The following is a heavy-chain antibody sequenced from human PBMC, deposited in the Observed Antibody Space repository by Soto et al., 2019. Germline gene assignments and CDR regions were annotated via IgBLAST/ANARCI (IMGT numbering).Heavy chain of an antibody. CDR3: ARAAADTGYSSPWGAFDI. V-gene: IGHV4-59*01. CDR1: GGSISSYY. CDR2: IYYSGST. D-gene: IGHD6-13*01. Sequence: SETLSLTCTVSGGSISSYYWSWIRQPPGKGLEWIGYIYYSGSTNYNPSLKSRVTISVDTSKNQFSLKLSSVTAADTAVYYCARAAADTGYSSPWGAFDIWGQGTMVTVSS. J-gene: IGHJ3*02.